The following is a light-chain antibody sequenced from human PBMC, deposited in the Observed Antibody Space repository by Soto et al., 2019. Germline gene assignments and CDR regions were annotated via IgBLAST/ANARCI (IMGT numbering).Light chain of an antibody. CDR3: QQSYSTPYT. CDR1: QSISSY. CDR2: AAS. V-gene: IGKV1-39*01. Sequence: DDQMTQSPSSLSASEGDRVTITCRASQSISSYLNWYQHKPGQAPKLLISAASSLQSGVPSRFSGRGSGTDFTLTISSLQPEDFATYYCQQSYSTPYTFGQGTRLEIK. J-gene: IGKJ2*01.